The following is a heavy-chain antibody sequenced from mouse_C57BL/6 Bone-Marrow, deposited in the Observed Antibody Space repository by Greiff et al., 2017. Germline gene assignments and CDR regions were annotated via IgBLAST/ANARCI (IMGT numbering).Heavy chain of an antibody. CDR1: GFTFSSYG. D-gene: IGHD1-1*01. Sequence: DVKLVESGGDLVKPGGSLKLSCAASGFTFSSYGMSWVRQTPDKRLEWVATISSGGSYTYYPDSVKGRFPISRDNAKNTLYLQMSSLKSEGTAMYYCARLPNTSVVGFDYWGQGTTLTVSS. J-gene: IGHJ2*01. CDR3: ARLPNTSVVGFDY. V-gene: IGHV5-6*02. CDR2: ISSGGSYT.